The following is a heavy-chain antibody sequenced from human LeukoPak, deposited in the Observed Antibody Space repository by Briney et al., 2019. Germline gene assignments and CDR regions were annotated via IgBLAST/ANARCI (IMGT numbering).Heavy chain of an antibody. J-gene: IGHJ4*02. D-gene: IGHD4-17*01. V-gene: IGHV4-34*01. CDR2: INHSGYT. CDR3: TRMTTGHDY. Sequence: SETLSLTCAVSGVSFDDYYGAWVRQTPGKGLEWIGEINHSGYTNDSPSLKSRVTLSIDTSRKQLSLNLRSVTVADAGIYYCTRMTTGHDYWGQGTLVTVSS. CDR1: GVSFDDYY.